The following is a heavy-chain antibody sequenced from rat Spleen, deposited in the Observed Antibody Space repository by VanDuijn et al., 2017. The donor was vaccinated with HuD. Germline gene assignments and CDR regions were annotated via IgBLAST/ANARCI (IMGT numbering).Heavy chain of an antibody. CDR2: IIYDGSGT. D-gene: IGHD4-2*01. CDR3: ARGDEGFAY. V-gene: IGHV5-7*01. J-gene: IGHJ3*01. Sequence: EVQLVESGGGLVQPGRSLKLSCAASGFTFSDYNMAWIRQAPKKGLEWVATIIYDGSGTYYRDSVKGRFTISRDNAKNTLYLQMDSLGSEDTATYYCARGDEGFAYWGQGTLVTVSS. CDR1: GFTFSDYN.